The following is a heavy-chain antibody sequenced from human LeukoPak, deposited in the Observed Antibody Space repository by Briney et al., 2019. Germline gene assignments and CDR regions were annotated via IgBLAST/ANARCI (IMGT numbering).Heavy chain of an antibody. D-gene: IGHD6-13*01. CDR1: GFTFSSYA. Sequence: GGSLRLSCAASGFTFSSYAMHWVRQAPGKGLEWVAVISYDGSNKYYADSVKGRFTISRDNAKNSLYLQMNSLRAEDTAVYYCARDLLFRTRYSSSWYYYMDVWGKGTTVTVSS. J-gene: IGHJ6*03. CDR2: ISYDGSNK. V-gene: IGHV3-30-3*01. CDR3: ARDLLFRTRYSSSWYYYMDV.